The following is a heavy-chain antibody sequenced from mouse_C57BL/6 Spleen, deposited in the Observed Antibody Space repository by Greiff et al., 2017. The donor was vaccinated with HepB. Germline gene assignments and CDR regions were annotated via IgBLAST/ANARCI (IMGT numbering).Heavy chain of an antibody. Sequence: QVHVKQSGPGLVQPSQSLSITCTVSGFSLTSYGVHWVRQSPGKGLEWLGVIWSGGSTDYNAAFISRLSISKDNSKSQVFFKMNSLQDDDTAIYYCARNWDYGTSYYAMDYWGQGTSVTVSS. CDR3: ARNWDYGTSYYAMDY. J-gene: IGHJ4*01. CDR1: GFSLTSYG. D-gene: IGHD1-1*01. V-gene: IGHV2-2*01. CDR2: IWSGGST.